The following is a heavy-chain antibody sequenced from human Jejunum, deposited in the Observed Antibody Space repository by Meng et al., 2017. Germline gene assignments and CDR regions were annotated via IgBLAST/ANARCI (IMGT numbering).Heavy chain of an antibody. CDR2: INPNSGVT. J-gene: IGHJ4*02. Sequence: ASVKVSCKASGYIFSAYHIHWVRQAPGQGLEWMGRINPNSGVTNYAQKFQSSVILTRDTSITTAFMELSSLTSDDTAIYYCARAGYINSVDYWGQGTLVTVSS. D-gene: IGHD5-12*01. V-gene: IGHV1-2*06. CDR1: GYIFSAYH. CDR3: ARAGYINSVDY.